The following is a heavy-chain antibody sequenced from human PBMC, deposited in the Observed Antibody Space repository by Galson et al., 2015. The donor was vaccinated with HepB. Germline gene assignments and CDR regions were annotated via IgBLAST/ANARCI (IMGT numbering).Heavy chain of an antibody. CDR3: ARRISLVRGIITKPDYYYGMDV. CDR2: INQDGSSK. Sequence: SLRLSCAASGFTFSSYWMNWVRQAPGKGLEWVAHINQDGSSKYYVDSVKGRFTISRDNARDSVYLQLDSLRAEDPAVYYCARRISLVRGIITKPDYYYGMDVWGQETTVTVAS. CDR1: GFTFSSYW. J-gene: IGHJ6*02. D-gene: IGHD3-10*01. V-gene: IGHV3-7*03.